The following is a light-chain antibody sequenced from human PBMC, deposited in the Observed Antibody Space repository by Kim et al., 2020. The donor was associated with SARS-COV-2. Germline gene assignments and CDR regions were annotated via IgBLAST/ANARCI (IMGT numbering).Light chain of an antibody. V-gene: IGLV2-14*01. CDR1: SSDVGGYNY. CDR3: SSYTSSSTYV. Sequence: GQSITSSCTGTSSDVGGYNYVSWYQQHPGKAPKLMIYEVSNRPSGVSNRFSGSKSGNTASLTISGLQAEDEADYYCSSYTSSSTYVFGTGTKVTVL. CDR2: EVS. J-gene: IGLJ1*01.